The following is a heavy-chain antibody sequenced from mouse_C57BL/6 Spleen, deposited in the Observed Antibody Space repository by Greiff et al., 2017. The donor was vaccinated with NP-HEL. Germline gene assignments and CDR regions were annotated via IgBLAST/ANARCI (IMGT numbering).Heavy chain of an antibody. CDR2: IYPGDGET. Sequence: VQLQQSGAELVKPGASVKISCKASGYAFSSYWMNWVKQRHGTGLEWIGQIYPGDGETNYNGTFKGKATLTAYKSSSTAYMQLSSRTSEDSAVDVCARLRAKWDVRAAMDYLGQGTSVTVSS. CDR3: ARLRAKWDVRAAMDY. D-gene: IGHD4-1*01. J-gene: IGHJ4*01. CDR1: GYAFSSYW. V-gene: IGHV1-80*01.